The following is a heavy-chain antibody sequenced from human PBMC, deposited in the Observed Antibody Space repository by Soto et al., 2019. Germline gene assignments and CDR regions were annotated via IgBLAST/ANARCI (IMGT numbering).Heavy chain of an antibody. CDR2: LIPIYDAP. CDR3: ARVRDPHLDHYGLDV. CDR1: GFTINVYG. V-gene: IGHV1-69*06. Sequence: GASVKVSCKTSGFTINVYGIDWVRQAPGQGLEWMGGLIPIYDAPNYAQKFQDRVTITADKSTTTVYLELSSLTSEDTAVYFCARVRDPHLDHYGLDVWGKGTTVTVS. J-gene: IGHJ6*04.